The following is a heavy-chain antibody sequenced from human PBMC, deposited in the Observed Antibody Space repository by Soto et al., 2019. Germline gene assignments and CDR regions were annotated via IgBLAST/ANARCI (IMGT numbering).Heavy chain of an antibody. V-gene: IGHV4-30-2*01. D-gene: IGHD6-19*01. CDR3: ARVAVAGTRVDY. CDR1: GGSISSGGYS. J-gene: IGHJ4*02. Sequence: SETLSLTCAVSGGSISSGGYSWSWIRQPPGKGLECIGYIYHSGSTYYNPSLKSRVTISVDKSKNQFSLKLSSVTAADTAVYYCARVAVAGTRVDYWGQGTLVTVSS. CDR2: IYHSGST.